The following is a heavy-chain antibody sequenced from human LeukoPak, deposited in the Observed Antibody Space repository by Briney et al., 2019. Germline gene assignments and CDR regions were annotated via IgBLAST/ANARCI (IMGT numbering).Heavy chain of an antibody. D-gene: IGHD5-12*01. CDR3: ARSLSGPYYFDY. CDR1: GGSISSYY. Sequence: SETLSLTCTVSGGSISSYYWSWIRQPPGKGLEWIGYIYYSGSTNYDPSLKSRVTISVDTSKNQFSLKLSSVTAADTAVYYCARSLSGPYYFDYWGQGTLVTVSS. V-gene: IGHV4-59*01. J-gene: IGHJ4*02. CDR2: IYYSGST.